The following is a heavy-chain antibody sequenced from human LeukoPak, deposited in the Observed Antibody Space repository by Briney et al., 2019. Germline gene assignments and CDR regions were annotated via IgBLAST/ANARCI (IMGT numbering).Heavy chain of an antibody. D-gene: IGHD5-18*01. CDR3: ARRRELWDSYYYYGMDV. J-gene: IGHJ6*02. V-gene: IGHV4-39*07. Sequence: PSETLSLTCTVSGGSISSSSYYWGWIRQPPGKGLEWIGSIYYSGSTYYNPSLKSRVTISVDTSKNQFSLKLSSVTAADTAVYYCARRRELWDSYYYYGMDVWGQGTTVTVSS. CDR2: IYYSGST. CDR1: GGSISSSSYY.